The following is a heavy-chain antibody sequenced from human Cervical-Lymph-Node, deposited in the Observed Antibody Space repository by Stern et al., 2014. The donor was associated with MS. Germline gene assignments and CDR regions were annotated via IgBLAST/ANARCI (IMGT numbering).Heavy chain of an antibody. Sequence: VQLEESGAEVKKPGSSVQVSCKASGDTFTTFAISWVRQAPGQGLEWMGGITPVFGMADYAEKFQARVTITVDRSTSTAYMELRSLTFEDTAIYYCAREVGSLSMDLWGQGTTVTVSS. J-gene: IGHJ6*02. V-gene: IGHV1-69*17. CDR3: AREVGSLSMDL. CDR2: ITPVFGMA. CDR1: GDTFTTFA. D-gene: IGHD3-16*01.